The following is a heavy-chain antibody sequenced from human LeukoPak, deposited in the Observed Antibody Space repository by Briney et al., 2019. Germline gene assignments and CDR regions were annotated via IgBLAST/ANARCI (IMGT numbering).Heavy chain of an antibody. CDR2: IYSGGST. CDR1: GFTVSSNY. D-gene: IGHD4/OR15-4a*01. Sequence: PGGSLRLSCAASGFTVSSNYMSWVRQAPGKGLEWVSVIYSGGSTYYADSVKGRFTISRDNSKNTLYLQMSNLRAEDTAVYYCVKESGFMVAPNSAFDIWGQGTMVTVSS. V-gene: IGHV3-53*05. CDR3: VKESGFMVAPNSAFDI. J-gene: IGHJ3*02.